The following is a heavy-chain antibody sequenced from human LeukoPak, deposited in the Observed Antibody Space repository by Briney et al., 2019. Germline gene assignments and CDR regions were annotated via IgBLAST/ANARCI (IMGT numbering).Heavy chain of an antibody. CDR1: GFTFSTYW. CDR3: AREGTYGNYRASGDY. Sequence: GGSLRLSCEASGFTFSTYWMKWVRQAPGKGLEWVANIKQDGSQKYYVDSVKGRFIISGDNAKNSLYLQMNSLRAEDTAVYYCAREGTYGNYRASGDYWGQGALVTVSS. D-gene: IGHD4-23*01. J-gene: IGHJ4*02. V-gene: IGHV3-7*03. CDR2: IKQDGSQK.